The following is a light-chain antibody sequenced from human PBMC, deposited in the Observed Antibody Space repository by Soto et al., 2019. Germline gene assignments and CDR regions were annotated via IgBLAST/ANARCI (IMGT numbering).Light chain of an antibody. CDR3: QQRSNWPPIT. V-gene: IGKV3D-20*02. CDR1: QSVSSSY. J-gene: IGKJ3*01. Sequence: EIVLTQSPATLSLSPGERATLSCGASQSVSSSYLAWYQQKPGLAPRLLIYATSSRATGIPDRFSGGGSGTDFTLTISRLEPEDFAVYYCQQRSNWPPITFGPGTKVDLK. CDR2: ATS.